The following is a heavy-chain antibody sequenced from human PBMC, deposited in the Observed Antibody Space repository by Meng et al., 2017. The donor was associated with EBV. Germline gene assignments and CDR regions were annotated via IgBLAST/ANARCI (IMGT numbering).Heavy chain of an antibody. CDR1: GFTFSSYG. V-gene: IGHV3-30*18. CDR2: ISYDGSNK. CDR3: AKEGIQLWSKFFDY. D-gene: IGHD5-18*01. J-gene: IGHJ4*02. Sequence: QVTLVGLGGGVVQPGRSRRLSFAASGFTFSSYGMHWVRQAPGKGLEWVAVISYDGSNKYYADSVRGRFTISRDNSKNTLYLQMNSLRAEDTAVYYCAKEGIQLWSKFFDYWGQGTLVTVSS.